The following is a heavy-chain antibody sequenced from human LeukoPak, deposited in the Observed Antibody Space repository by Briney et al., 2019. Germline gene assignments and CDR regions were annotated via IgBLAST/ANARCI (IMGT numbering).Heavy chain of an antibody. CDR1: GYRFTSYW. Sequence: GESLKISGKGSGYRFTSYWIGWVRQMPGKGLEWMGIIYPSDSDTRYSPSSQGQVSISADKSISAAYLQWSSLKASDTAMYYCARHNQQLFGSAFDIWGQGTVVTVSS. CDR2: IYPSDSDT. J-gene: IGHJ3*02. V-gene: IGHV5-51*01. D-gene: IGHD3-10*02. CDR3: ARHNQQLFGSAFDI.